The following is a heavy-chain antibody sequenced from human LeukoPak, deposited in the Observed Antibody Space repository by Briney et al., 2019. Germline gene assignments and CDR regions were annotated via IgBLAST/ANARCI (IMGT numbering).Heavy chain of an antibody. CDR1: GGSISSYY. CDR2: IYYSGST. D-gene: IGHD4-17*01. CDR3: ARRTVTTLIDY. Sequence: SSETLSLTCTVSGGSISSYYWSWIRQPPGKGLEWIGYIYYSGSTNNNPSLKSRVTISVDTSKNQFSLKLSSVTAADTAVYYCARRTVTTLIDYWGQGTLVTVSS. J-gene: IGHJ4*02. V-gene: IGHV4-59*08.